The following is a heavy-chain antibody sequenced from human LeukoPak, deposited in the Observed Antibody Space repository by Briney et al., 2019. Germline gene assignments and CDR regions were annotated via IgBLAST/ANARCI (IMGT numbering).Heavy chain of an antibody. D-gene: IGHD1-7*01. CDR3: AKDLGNWNSEYYFDY. CDR1: GFTFSSYG. Sequence: GGSLRLSCAASGFTFSSYGMHWVRQAPGKGLEWVAFIRYDGSNKYYADSVKGRFTISRDNSKNTLYLQMNSLRAENTAVYYCAKDLGNWNSEYYFDYWGQGTLVTVSS. V-gene: IGHV3-30*02. CDR2: IRYDGSNK. J-gene: IGHJ4*02.